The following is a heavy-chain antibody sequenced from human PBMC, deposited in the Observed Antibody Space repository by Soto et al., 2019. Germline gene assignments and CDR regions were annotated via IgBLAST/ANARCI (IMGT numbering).Heavy chain of an antibody. J-gene: IGHJ3*01. Sequence: QVQLVQSGAEVRKPGSSVKVSCKAPGGTFSTYIISWVRQAPGQGLEWMGGIIPIPDITNYAQKFQGRVTVTADRSTSTASMELTSLKSEDTAVYYCARDRITTRGDAFDLWGQGTMVTVSS. V-gene: IGHV1-69*08. CDR2: IIPIPDIT. D-gene: IGHD3-3*01. CDR1: GGTFSTYI. CDR3: ARDRITTRGDAFDL.